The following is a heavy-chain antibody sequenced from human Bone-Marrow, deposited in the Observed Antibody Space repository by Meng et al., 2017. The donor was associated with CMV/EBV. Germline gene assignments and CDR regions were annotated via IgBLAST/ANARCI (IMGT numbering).Heavy chain of an antibody. CDR3: ARDRGELMYYFYY. V-gene: IGHV3-53*01. Sequence: GESLKISCAASGFTVSSSYMNWVRQAPGKGPEWVSIIYASGTAYYADSVKGRFTISRDNLKNTLYLQMDSLRAEDTAVYYCARDRGELMYYFYYWGQGTLVTVSS. J-gene: IGHJ4*02. CDR1: GFTVSSSY. CDR2: IYASGTA. D-gene: IGHD1-26*01.